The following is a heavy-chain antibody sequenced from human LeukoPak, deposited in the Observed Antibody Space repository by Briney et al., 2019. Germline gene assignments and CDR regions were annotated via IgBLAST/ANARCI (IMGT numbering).Heavy chain of an antibody. CDR1: GFTFDDYA. CDR2: ISWNSGSI. D-gene: IGHD5-12*01. Sequence: GGSLRLSCAASGFTFDDYAMHWVRQAPGKGLEWVSGISWNSGSIGYADSVKGRFTISRDNSKNTLYLQMNSLRAEDTAVYYCAKVASGYEYYFDYWGQGTLVTVSS. V-gene: IGHV3-9*01. J-gene: IGHJ4*02. CDR3: AKVASGYEYYFDY.